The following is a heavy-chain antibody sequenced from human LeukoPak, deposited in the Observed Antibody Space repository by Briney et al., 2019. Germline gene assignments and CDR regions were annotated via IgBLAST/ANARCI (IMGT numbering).Heavy chain of an antibody. CDR1: GFTFSSYG. CDR2: ISYDGSNK. D-gene: IGHD5-18*01. V-gene: IGHV3-30*18. Sequence: GGSLRLSCAASGFTFSSYGMHWFRQAPGKGLEWVAVISYDGSNKHYADSVKGRFTISRDNSKNTLYLQMNSLRAEDTAVYYCAKDMGYSYGPGDYWGQGTLVTVSS. CDR3: AKDMGYSYGPGDY. J-gene: IGHJ4*02.